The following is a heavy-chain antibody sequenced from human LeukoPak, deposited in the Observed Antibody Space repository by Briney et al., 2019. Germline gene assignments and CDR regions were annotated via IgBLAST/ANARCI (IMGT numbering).Heavy chain of an antibody. V-gene: IGHV1-69*04. Sequence: SVKVSCKASGGSFSNYAFSWVRQAPGQGLEWMGRITPIVDIATYIQKFQGRVTITANKFTSTAYMELSSLTSEDTAVYYCASGLGFCSGSDCTNLVKDYYYGMDVWGQGTTVTVSS. D-gene: IGHD2-15*01. J-gene: IGHJ6*02. CDR3: ASGLGFCSGSDCTNLVKDYYYGMDV. CDR1: GGSFSNYA. CDR2: ITPIVDIA.